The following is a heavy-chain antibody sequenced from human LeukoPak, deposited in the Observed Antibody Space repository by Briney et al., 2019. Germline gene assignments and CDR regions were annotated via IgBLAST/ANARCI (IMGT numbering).Heavy chain of an antibody. CDR1: GFTFSSYS. CDR3: AREGVYYDSSGYYPNWFDP. Sequence: PGGSLRLSCAASGFTFSSYSMNWVRQAPGKGLEWVSSISSSSSYIYYADSVKGRFTISRDNAKNSLYLQMNSLRAEDTAVYYCAREGVYYDSSGYYPNWFDPWGQGTLVTVSS. J-gene: IGHJ5*02. CDR2: ISSSSSYI. V-gene: IGHV3-21*01. D-gene: IGHD3-22*01.